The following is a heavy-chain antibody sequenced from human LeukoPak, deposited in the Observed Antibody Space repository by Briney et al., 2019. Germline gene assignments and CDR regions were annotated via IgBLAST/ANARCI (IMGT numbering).Heavy chain of an antibody. D-gene: IGHD3-10*01. J-gene: IGHJ1*01. V-gene: IGHV3-23*01. Sequence: GGSLRLSCAASGFTFSSYAMSWVRQAPGKGLEWVSTSGSGAYTYYADSVKGRFTISRDNSKNTLYLQMNSLRAEDTAVYYCAKYFASGSYYKLPHWGQGTLVTVSS. CDR3: AKYFASGSYYKLPH. CDR2: SGSGAYT. CDR1: GFTFSSYA.